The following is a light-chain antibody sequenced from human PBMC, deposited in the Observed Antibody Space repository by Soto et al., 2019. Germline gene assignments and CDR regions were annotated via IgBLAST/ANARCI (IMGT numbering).Light chain of an antibody. CDR1: QDISNY. J-gene: IGKJ5*01. V-gene: IGKV1-33*01. CDR3: QQDDNLPSIT. Sequence: DIQMTQSPSSLSASVGDRVTITCQASQDISNYLNWYQQKPGKAPKLLIYDASNLETEVPSRFSGSRSGTDFTFIISNLQPEDIATYYCQQDDNLPSITFGQGTQLEIK. CDR2: DAS.